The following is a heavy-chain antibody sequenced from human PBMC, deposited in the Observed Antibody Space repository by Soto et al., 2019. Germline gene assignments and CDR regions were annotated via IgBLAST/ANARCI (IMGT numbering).Heavy chain of an antibody. CDR3: AKDGSGHPYYSDN. V-gene: IGHV4-4*02. CDR2: IYHSGTT. D-gene: IGHD2-15*01. CDR1: VASISSNNC. Sequence: QVQLQESGPGLVKPSGTLSLTCVVSVASISSNNCWSWVRQPPGKGLEWIGEIYHSGTTSYNPSLKSRVTMSVDKSKNQFSLKVTSVTAADTAVYFCAKDGSGHPYYSDNWGQGTLVTVSS. J-gene: IGHJ4*02.